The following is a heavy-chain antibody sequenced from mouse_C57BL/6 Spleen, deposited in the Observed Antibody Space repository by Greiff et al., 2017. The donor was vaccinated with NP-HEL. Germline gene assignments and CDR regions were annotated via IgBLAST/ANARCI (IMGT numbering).Heavy chain of an antibody. V-gene: IGHV1-55*01. J-gene: IGHJ3*01. CDR1: GYTFTSYW. CDR2: IYPGSGST. CDR3: AGGDSAAWVAY. Sequence: QVQLQQPGAELVKPGASVKMSCKASGYTFTSYWITWVKQRPGQGLEWIGDIYPGSGSTNYNEKFKSKATLTVDTCSSTAYMQLSSLTSEDSAVYYCAGGDSAAWVAYGGQGTLVTVSA. D-gene: IGHD3-2*01.